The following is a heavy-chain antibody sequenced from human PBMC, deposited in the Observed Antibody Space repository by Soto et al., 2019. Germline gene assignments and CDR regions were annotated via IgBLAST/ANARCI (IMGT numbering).Heavy chain of an antibody. V-gene: IGHV3-64*01. CDR3: ARDILVGGNYYYYLAV. CDR1: GFTFSSYA. Sequence: GGSLRLSCASSGFTFSSYAMHWVRQAPGKGLEYVSAISSNGGSTYYANSVKGRFTISRDNSKNTLYLQMGSLRAEDMAVYYCARDILVGGNYYYYLAVWGKGTTVTVSS. D-gene: IGHD3-10*01. J-gene: IGHJ6*03. CDR2: ISSNGGST.